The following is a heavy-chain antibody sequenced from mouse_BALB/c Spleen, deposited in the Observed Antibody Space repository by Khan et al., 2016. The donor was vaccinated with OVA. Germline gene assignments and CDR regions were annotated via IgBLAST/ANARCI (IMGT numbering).Heavy chain of an antibody. CDR2: IDPSDSET. CDR1: GYTFTSYW. V-gene: IGHV1-61*01. J-gene: IGHJ3*01. CDR3: ARREKYGYDPSWFAY. Sequence: QVQLQQPGTELVRPGASVKLSCKTSGYTFTSYWMNWVKQRPGHGLEWIGRIDPSDSETHYNKLFKDKATLTVDKSYSTAYIQLSSLTSEDSAVYYCARREKYGYDPSWFAYWGQGTLVTVSA. D-gene: IGHD2-2*01.